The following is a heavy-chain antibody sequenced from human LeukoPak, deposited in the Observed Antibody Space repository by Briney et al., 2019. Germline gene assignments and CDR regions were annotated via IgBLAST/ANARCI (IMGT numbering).Heavy chain of an antibody. CDR1: RFTFSDYE. Sequence: LSGGSLRLSCAASRFTFSDYEMNWVRQAPGKGLELISYLSGSGATLYYADSVKGRFTISRDNAKNSLYLQMSSLRAEDTAVYYCARGRWFSQARSKYDGMDVWGQGTTVTVSS. CDR2: LSGSGATL. V-gene: IGHV3-48*03. J-gene: IGHJ6*02. D-gene: IGHD2-15*01. CDR3: ARGRWFSQARSKYDGMDV.